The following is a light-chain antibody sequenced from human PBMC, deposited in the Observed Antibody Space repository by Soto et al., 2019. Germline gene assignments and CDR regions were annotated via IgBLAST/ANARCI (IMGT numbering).Light chain of an antibody. CDR2: GAS. CDR1: QSVSSY. V-gene: IGKV3-11*01. CDR3: HQRRNWPLP. Sequence: EIVLTQSPATLSLSPGERATLSCRASQSVSSYLAWYQQKPGQAPRLLICGASSRATGIPARFSGSGSGTDFPLPFSCLEPEDFEVFYCHQRRNWPLPFGGGTKV. J-gene: IGKJ4*01.